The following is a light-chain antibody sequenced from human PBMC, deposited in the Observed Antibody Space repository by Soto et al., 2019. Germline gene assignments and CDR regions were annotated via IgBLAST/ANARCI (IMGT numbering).Light chain of an antibody. V-gene: IGKV3-20*01. J-gene: IGKJ5*01. CDR1: QSITNNY. Sequence: ETVLTQSPGTLSLSPGERATLSCRASQSITNNYLAWYQQKPDQAPRLLIYGASSRVTGIPDRFSGSGSGTDFTLTISRLEPEDFAVYYCQQYRTSPITFGQGTRLEIK. CDR2: GAS. CDR3: QQYRTSPIT.